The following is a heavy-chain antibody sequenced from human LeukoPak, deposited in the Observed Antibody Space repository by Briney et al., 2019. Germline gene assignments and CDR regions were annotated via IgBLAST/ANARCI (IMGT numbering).Heavy chain of an antibody. CDR2: IYYSGST. CDR1: GGSISSSSYY. D-gene: IGHD3-22*01. J-gene: IGHJ4*02. CDR3: ARYYYDSSGPNFDY. V-gene: IGHV4-39*01. Sequence: TSETLSLICTVSGGSISSSSYYWGWIRQPPGKGLEWIGSIYYSGSTYYNPSLKSRVTISVDTSKNQFSLKLSSVTAADTAVYYCARYYYDSSGPNFDYWGQGTLVTVSS.